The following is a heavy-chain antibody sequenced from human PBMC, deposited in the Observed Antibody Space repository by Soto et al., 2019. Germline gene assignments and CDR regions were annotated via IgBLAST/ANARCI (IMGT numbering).Heavy chain of an antibody. V-gene: IGHV3-33*01. CDR3: ARDSVEHIVVVTASYFDY. Sequence: QVQLVESGGGVVQPGRSPRLSCAASGFTFSSYGMHWVRQAPGKGLEWVAVIWYDGSNKYYADSVKGRFTISRDNSKNTLYLQMNSLRAEDTAVYYCARDSVEHIVVVTASYFDYWGQGTLVTVSS. CDR2: IWYDGSNK. J-gene: IGHJ4*02. CDR1: GFTFSSYG. D-gene: IGHD2-21*02.